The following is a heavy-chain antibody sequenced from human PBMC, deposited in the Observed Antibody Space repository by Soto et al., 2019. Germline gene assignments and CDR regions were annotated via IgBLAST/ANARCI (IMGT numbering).Heavy chain of an antibody. CDR1: GASISSGGYY. Sequence: SETLSLTCTVSGASISSGGYYWTWLRQLPGKGLEWLGYISYSGSTNYSPSLKGRIAISVDTSKNQVSLDLSSVTAADTAVYYCARDVRTALDFLGQGTLVTVSS. CDR2: ISYSGST. J-gene: IGHJ4*02. V-gene: IGHV4-31*03. CDR3: ARDVRTALDF. D-gene: IGHD1-1*01.